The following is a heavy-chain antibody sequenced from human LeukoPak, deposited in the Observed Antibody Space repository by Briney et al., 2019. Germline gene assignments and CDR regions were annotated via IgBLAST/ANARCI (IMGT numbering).Heavy chain of an antibody. CDR2: ISYDGSNK. D-gene: IGHD2/OR15-2a*01. J-gene: IGHJ4*02. CDR1: GFTFGSYG. CDR3: AKGFYGAYYFDY. Sequence: GRSLRLSCAASGFTFGSYGIHWIRQAPGKGLEWVAVISYDGSNKYYADSVKGRFTISRDNSKNTLYLQMNSLRAEDTAVYYCAKGFYGAYYFDYWGQGTLVTVSS. V-gene: IGHV3-30*18.